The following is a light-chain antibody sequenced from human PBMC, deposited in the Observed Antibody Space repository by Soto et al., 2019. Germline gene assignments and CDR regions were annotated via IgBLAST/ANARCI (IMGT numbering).Light chain of an antibody. CDR3: SSYAGSNTHYV. Sequence: QSAPTQPASVSGSPGQSITISCTGTSSDIGAYNYVSWYQHHPGRAPELLLYDVSDRPSGVSDRFSGSKSGNTASLTISGLQAEDEADYYCSSYAGSNTHYVFGTGTKRTVL. CDR1: SSDIGAYNY. J-gene: IGLJ1*01. V-gene: IGLV2-14*03. CDR2: DVS.